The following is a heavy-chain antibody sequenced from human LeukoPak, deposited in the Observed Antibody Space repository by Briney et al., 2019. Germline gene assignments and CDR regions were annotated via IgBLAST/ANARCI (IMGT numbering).Heavy chain of an antibody. D-gene: IGHD6-19*01. V-gene: IGHV3-9*01. CDR3: AKDSASSGWFGGAFDI. Sequence: GGSLRLSCEGSGFTFDDCALHWVRQAPGKGLEWVSGISWNSGSIDYADSVQGRSTISRDNAKNSLYLQMNSLRPEDTAFYYCAKDSASSGWFGGAFDIWGQGTMVTVSS. CDR2: ISWNSGSI. J-gene: IGHJ3*02. CDR1: GFTFDDCA.